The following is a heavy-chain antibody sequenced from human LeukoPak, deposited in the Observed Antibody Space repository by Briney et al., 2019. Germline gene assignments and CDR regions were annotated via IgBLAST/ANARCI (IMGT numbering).Heavy chain of an antibody. Sequence: GGSLRLSCAASRFTVSSNYMSWVRQAPGKGLEWVSVIYSGGSTYYADSVKGRFTISRDNSKNTLYLQMNSLRAEDTAVYYCAREYEYSSSSIGYWGQGTLVTVSS. J-gene: IGHJ4*02. CDR2: IYSGGST. CDR1: RFTVSSNY. CDR3: AREYEYSSSSIGY. V-gene: IGHV3-53*01. D-gene: IGHD6-6*01.